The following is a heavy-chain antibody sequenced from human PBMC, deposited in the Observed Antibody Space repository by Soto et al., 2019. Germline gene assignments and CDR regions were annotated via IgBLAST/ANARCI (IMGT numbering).Heavy chain of an antibody. CDR2: IKQDGSEK. CDR1: GFTFSSYG. V-gene: IGHV3-7*01. Sequence: EVQLVESGGGLVQPGGSLRLSCAASGFTFSSYGMSWVRQAPGHGLEWVANIKQDGSEKYYVASVKGRFTISRDNAKNSLYLQMNSLRAEDTAVYYWAREGDGYPQNWFDPWGQGTLVTVSS. CDR3: AREGDGYPQNWFDP. D-gene: IGHD2-21*01. J-gene: IGHJ5*02.